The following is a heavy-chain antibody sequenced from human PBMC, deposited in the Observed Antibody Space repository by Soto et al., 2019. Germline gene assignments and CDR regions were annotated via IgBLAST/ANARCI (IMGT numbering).Heavy chain of an antibody. CDR2: IYPGDSDT. CDR1: GYSFTSYW. V-gene: IGHV5-51*01. CDR3: ARHIEGYDNPYYYYYYMDV. D-gene: IGHD5-12*01. Sequence: PGESLKISCKGSGYSFTSYWIGWVRQMPGKGLEWMGIIYPGDSDTRYSPSFQGQVTISADKSISTAYLQWSSLKASDTAMYYCARHIEGYDNPYYYYYYMDVWGKGTTVTVSS. J-gene: IGHJ6*03.